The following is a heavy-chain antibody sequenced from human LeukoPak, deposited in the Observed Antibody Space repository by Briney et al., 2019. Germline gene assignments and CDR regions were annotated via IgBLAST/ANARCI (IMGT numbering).Heavy chain of an antibody. D-gene: IGHD3-22*01. CDR1: GGTISSSSYY. J-gene: IGHJ4*02. V-gene: IGHV4-39*07. CDR2: IYYSGRT. Sequence: SENLSLTCNVSGGTISSSSYYWGWFRQAPGQGLEWIGSIYYSGRTYYNPSLEIRVTISVDTSKNQFSLNLTCASAADTAVYYCARDHYDSSGYYVLDYWGQGSLVSVSS. CDR3: ARDHYDSSGYYVLDY.